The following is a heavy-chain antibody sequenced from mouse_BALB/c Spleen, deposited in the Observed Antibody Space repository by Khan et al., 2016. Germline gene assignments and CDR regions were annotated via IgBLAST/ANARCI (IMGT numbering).Heavy chain of an antibody. Sequence: DLVKPGASVKLSCKASGYTFTNYWINRIKQRPGQGLEWIGRIAPGSGSIYYNEMFKGKATLTVDTSSSTAYIQLSSLSSEDSDVYCCARSSSSGYSWFAYWGQGTLVTVSA. D-gene: IGHD3-1*01. J-gene: IGHJ3*01. CDR2: IAPGSGSI. CDR3: ARSSSSGYSWFAY. V-gene: IGHV1S41*01. CDR1: GYTFTNYW.